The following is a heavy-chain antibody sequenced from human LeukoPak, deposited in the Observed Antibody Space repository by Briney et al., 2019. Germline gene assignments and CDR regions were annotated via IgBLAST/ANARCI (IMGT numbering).Heavy chain of an antibody. Sequence: SETLSLTCAVYGGSFSGYYWSWIRQPPGKGLEWIGEINHSGSTNYNPSLKSRVTISVDTSKNQFPLKLSSVTAADTAVYYCAGGGMVRGVRRSFGPWGQGTLVTVSS. CDR2: INHSGST. J-gene: IGHJ5*02. D-gene: IGHD3-10*01. CDR3: AGGGMVRGVRRSFGP. V-gene: IGHV4-34*01. CDR1: GGSFSGYY.